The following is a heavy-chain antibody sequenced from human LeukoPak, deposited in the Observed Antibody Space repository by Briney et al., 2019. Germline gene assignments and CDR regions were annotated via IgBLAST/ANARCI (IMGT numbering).Heavy chain of an antibody. J-gene: IGHJ4*02. Sequence: SETLSVTCSVSGDSINSYYWNWIRQPPGKGLEWIGSIFYSGGTNYNPSLKSRVTISVDTSKNQFSLKLNSVTTVDTAVYYCARGTWGFGYWGQGTLVTVSS. CDR1: GDSINSYY. V-gene: IGHV4-59*01. D-gene: IGHD3-16*01. CDR2: IFYSGGT. CDR3: ARGTWGFGY.